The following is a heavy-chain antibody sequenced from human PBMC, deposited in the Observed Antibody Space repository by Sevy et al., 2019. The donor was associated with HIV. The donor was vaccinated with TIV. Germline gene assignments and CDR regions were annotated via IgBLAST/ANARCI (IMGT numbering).Heavy chain of an antibody. CDR1: GFTFSSYA. Sequence: GGSLRLSCAASGFTFSSYAMNWVRQAPGKGLEWVSGISGSGGSGDNTNYADSVKGRFTISRDDSKNSLYLQLNSLRAEDTAIYYCARKYDTRGYFDYWGQGTLVTVSS. D-gene: IGHD3-22*01. V-gene: IGHV3-23*01. J-gene: IGHJ4*02. CDR3: ARKYDTRGYFDY. CDR2: ISGSGGSGDNT.